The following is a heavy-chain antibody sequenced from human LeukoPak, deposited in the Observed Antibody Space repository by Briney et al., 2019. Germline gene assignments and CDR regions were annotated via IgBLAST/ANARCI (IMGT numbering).Heavy chain of an antibody. CDR3: ARHDIVVVPAVGGAFDI. Sequence: GGSLRLSCAASGFTFSSYATDWVRQAPGEGLEYVSAISSNGGSTYYANSVKGRFTISRDNSKNTLYLQMGSLRAEDMAVYYCARHDIVVVPAVGGAFDIWGQGTMVTVSS. CDR1: GFTFSSYA. CDR2: ISSNGGST. V-gene: IGHV3-64*01. D-gene: IGHD2-2*01. J-gene: IGHJ3*02.